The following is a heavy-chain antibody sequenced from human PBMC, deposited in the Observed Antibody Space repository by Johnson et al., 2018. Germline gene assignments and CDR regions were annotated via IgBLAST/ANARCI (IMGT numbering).Heavy chain of an antibody. V-gene: IGHV1-8*01. CDR3: TRQGDRDPTSADYYYMDV. D-gene: IGHD3-16*01. CDR2: MNPNSGNT. Sequence: QVQLVESGAEVKKPGASVKVSCKASGYTFTSYDINWVRQATGQGLEWMGWMNPNSGNTGYAQKFQGRVTMTRNTSISTAYMELSSLRSDDTALYYCTRQGDRDPTSADYYYMDVWGTGTTVTVSS. CDR1: GYTFTSYD. J-gene: IGHJ6*03.